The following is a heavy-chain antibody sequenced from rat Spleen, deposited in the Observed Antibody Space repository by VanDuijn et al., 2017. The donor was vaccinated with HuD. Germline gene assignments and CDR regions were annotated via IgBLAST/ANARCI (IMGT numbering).Heavy chain of an antibody. CDR3: VRQDTSGYSNWFAY. CDR1: GFTFSDYY. CDR2: ISSDGGRN. D-gene: IGHD4-3*01. V-gene: IGHV5-29*01. J-gene: IGHJ3*01. Sequence: EVQLVESDGALVQPGRSLKLSCAASGFTFSDYYMAWVRQAPTKGLEWVATISSDGGRNFYRDSVKGRFIISRDNAKSTLSLQMDSLRSEDTATYYCVRQDTSGYSNWFAYWGQGTLVSVSS.